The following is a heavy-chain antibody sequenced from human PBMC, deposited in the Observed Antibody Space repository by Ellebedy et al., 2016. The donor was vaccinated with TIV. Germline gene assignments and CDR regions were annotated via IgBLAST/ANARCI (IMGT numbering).Heavy chain of an antibody. D-gene: IGHD3-10*01. CDR2: ISAYNGNT. V-gene: IGHV1-18*01. CDR3: ARVQYYGSGSYPTNWFDP. J-gene: IGHJ5*02. Sequence: ASVKVSCKASGYTFTSYDINWVRQATGQGLEWMGWISAYNGNTNYAQKFQGRVTITADESTSTAYMELSRLRSDDTAVYYCARVQYYGSGSYPTNWFDPWGQGTLVTVSS. CDR1: GYTFTSYD.